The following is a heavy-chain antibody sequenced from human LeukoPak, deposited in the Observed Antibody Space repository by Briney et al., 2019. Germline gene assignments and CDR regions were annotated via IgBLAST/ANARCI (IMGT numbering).Heavy chain of an antibody. Sequence: SETLSLTCTVSGGSISSSSYYWGWIRQPPGKGLEWIGSIYYSGSTYYNPSLKSRVTISVDTSKNQFSLKLSSVTAADTAVYYCARHTSFLYYYDSSGFDYWGQGTLVTVSS. J-gene: IGHJ4*02. CDR1: GGSISSSSYY. V-gene: IGHV4-39*01. CDR3: ARHTSFLYYYDSSGFDY. CDR2: IYYSGST. D-gene: IGHD3-22*01.